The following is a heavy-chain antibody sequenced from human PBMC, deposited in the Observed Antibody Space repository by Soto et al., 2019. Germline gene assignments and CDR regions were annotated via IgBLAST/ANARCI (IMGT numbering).Heavy chain of an antibody. Sequence: PSETLSLTCAVSGYSISRGYYWGWIRQSPGKGLEWIGSMYRDGKTYYNPSLKSRVTISGDTSKNQFSLKLTSVTAADTAVYYCARSGDTMVRGVIIFHYYGMDVWGQGTTVTVSS. D-gene: IGHD3-10*01. J-gene: IGHJ6*02. CDR1: GYSISRGYY. CDR2: MYRDGKT. V-gene: IGHV4-38-2*01. CDR3: ARSGDTMVRGVIIFHYYGMDV.